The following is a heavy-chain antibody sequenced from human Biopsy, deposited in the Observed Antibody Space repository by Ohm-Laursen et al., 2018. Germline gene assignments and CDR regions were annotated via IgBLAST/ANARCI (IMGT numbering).Heavy chain of an antibody. CDR2: VYYTGST. D-gene: IGHD3-22*01. J-gene: IGHJ2*01. Sequence: GTLSLTCIVSGDSISSYYWSWIRQPPGKGLQWIGYVYYTGSTDYNPSLQSRVTISVDTSKNHFSLRLRSVTPADTAIYYCARDRGYYSDRTVPGYFDPWGRGTLVTVSS. CDR3: ARDRGYYSDRTVPGYFDP. CDR1: GDSISSYY. V-gene: IGHV4-59*01.